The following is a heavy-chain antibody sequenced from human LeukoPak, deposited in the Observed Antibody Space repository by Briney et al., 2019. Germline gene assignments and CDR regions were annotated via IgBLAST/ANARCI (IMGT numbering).Heavy chain of an antibody. V-gene: IGHV3-30*18. J-gene: IGHJ3*02. CDR3: AKDPYGGNSGQHAFDI. CDR1: GFTFSSYG. Sequence: PGRSLRLSCAASGFTFSSYGMHWVRQAPGKGLEWVAVISYDGSNKYYADSVKGRFTISRDNSKNTLYLQMNSLRAEDTAVYYCAKDPYGGNSGQHAFDIWGQGTMVTVSS. D-gene: IGHD4-23*01. CDR2: ISYDGSNK.